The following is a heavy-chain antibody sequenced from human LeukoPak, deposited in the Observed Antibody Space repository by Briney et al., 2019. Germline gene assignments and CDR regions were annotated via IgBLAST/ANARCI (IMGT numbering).Heavy chain of an antibody. J-gene: IGHJ4*02. CDR3: ARDRVGSGWPRPYYFEV. Sequence: ASVRVSCKASGYTLTGYYLHWVRQAPGQGLEWMGWINPNTGATHSAQKFQGRITMTRDSSISTAYMDLSRLRSDDTAVYYCARDRVGSGWPRPYYFEVWGQGTLVTVSS. D-gene: IGHD6-19*01. CDR1: GYTLTGYY. V-gene: IGHV1-2*02. CDR2: INPNTGAT.